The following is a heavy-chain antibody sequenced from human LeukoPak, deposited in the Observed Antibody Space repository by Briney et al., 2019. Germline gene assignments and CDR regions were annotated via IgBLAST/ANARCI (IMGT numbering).Heavy chain of an antibody. CDR2: ISSSSSTI. D-gene: IGHD3-10*01. V-gene: IGHV3-48*01. Sequence: GGSLRLSCAASGFTFSSYSMNWVRQAPGKGLEWVSYISSSSSTIYYADSVKGRFTISRDNAKNSLYLQMNSLRAEDTAVYYCARFGGNYYYYMDVWGKGTTVTVSS. J-gene: IGHJ6*03. CDR3: ARFGGNYYYYMDV. CDR1: GFTFSSYS.